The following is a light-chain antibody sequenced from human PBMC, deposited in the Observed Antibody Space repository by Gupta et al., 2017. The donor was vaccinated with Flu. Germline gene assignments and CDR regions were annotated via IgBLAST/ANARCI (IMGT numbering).Light chain of an antibody. CDR1: QSISSC. CDR2: KAS. CDR3: QQYQTDPYT. Sequence: PSTLSAFVGDRVTITCRASQSISSCLAWYQQKPGKAPKVLIYKASSLESGVPSRFSGSGSGTEFTLTISSLQPDDFATYYCQQYQTDPYTFGQGTKLEMK. J-gene: IGKJ2*01. V-gene: IGKV1-5*03.